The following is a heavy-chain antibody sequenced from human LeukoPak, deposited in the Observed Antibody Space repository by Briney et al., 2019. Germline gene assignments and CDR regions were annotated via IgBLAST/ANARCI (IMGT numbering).Heavy chain of an antibody. Sequence: GSLRLSCAASGFTFSSYAMSWVRQAPGKGLEWIGSIYYSGSTYYNPSLKSRVTISVDTSKNQFSLKLSSVTAADTAVYYCARLMVRGVIPYYYYYMDVWGKGTTVTIPS. CDR1: GFTFSSYA. V-gene: IGHV4-39*01. J-gene: IGHJ6*03. D-gene: IGHD3-10*01. CDR3: ARLMVRGVIPYYYYYMDV. CDR2: IYYSGST.